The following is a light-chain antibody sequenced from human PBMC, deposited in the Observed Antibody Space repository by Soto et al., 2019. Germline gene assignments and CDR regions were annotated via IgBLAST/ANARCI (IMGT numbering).Light chain of an antibody. CDR3: QQYNNYPCT. Sequence: DIPMTQSPSTLSASVGDRVIITCRASQSITSWLAWYQQKPGKAPKLLIYKASSLQSGVPSRFSGSGSGTEFTLTISSLQPDDFATYYCQQYNNYPCTFGQGTKLEIK. J-gene: IGKJ2*02. CDR2: KAS. V-gene: IGKV1-5*03. CDR1: QSITSW.